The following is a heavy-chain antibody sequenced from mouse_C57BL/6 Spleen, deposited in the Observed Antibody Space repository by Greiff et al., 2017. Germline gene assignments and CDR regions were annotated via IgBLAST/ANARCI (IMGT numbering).Heavy chain of an antibody. Sequence: EVQVVESGGGLVQPGGSMKLSCVASGFTFSNYWMNWVRQSPEKGLEWVAQIRLKSDNYATHYAESVKGRFTISRDDSKSSVYLQMNNLRAEDTGIYYCLGPNFAYWGQGTLVTVSA. CDR3: LGPNFAY. D-gene: IGHD4-1*01. J-gene: IGHJ3*01. CDR1: GFTFSNYW. V-gene: IGHV6-3*01. CDR2: IRLKSDNYAT.